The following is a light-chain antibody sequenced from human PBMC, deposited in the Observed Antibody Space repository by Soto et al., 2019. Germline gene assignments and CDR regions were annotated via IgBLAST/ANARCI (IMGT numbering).Light chain of an antibody. CDR2: DAS. CDR3: QQRSNWPRT. Sequence: EIVLTQSPATLSLSPGERATLSCRASQSVSSYLAWYQQKPGQAPRLLIYDASNRATGIPARFSGSGSGTDFTLTISSLEPEDFEVYYCQQRSNWPRTFGQGTKVDI. V-gene: IGKV3-11*01. CDR1: QSVSSY. J-gene: IGKJ1*01.